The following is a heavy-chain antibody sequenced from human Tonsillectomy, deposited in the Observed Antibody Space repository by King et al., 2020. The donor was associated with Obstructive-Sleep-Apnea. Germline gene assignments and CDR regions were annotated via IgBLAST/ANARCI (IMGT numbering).Heavy chain of an antibody. CDR2: IYSGGST. V-gene: IGHV3-66*01. J-gene: IGHJ4*02. CDR3: ARESRNFDY. D-gene: IGHD1-14*01. Sequence: VQLVESGGGLVQPGGSLRLSCAASGFTVSSNYMTWVRQAPGKGLELVSGIYSGGSTYYADSVKGRLTISSDNSKNTLYLQMNSLRAEDTAVYYCARESRNFDYWGQGTLVTVSS. CDR1: GFTVSSNY.